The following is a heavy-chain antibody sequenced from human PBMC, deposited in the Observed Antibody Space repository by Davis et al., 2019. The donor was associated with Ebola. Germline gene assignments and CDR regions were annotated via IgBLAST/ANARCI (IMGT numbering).Heavy chain of an antibody. CDR1: GFTFSSSA. V-gene: IGHV1-58*01. CDR3: AAWVIGYCTTYSCYTSYNWFDP. CDR2: IVICSGHT. D-gene: IGHD2-2*01. Sequence: AASVKVSCKASGFTFSSSAVQWVRQARGQRLEWIGWIVICSGHTNYAQKFQERVTITRDMSTNTVYMELNSLSSEDTAVYYCAAWVIGYCTTYSCYTSYNWFDPWGQGSLVTVSS. J-gene: IGHJ5*02.